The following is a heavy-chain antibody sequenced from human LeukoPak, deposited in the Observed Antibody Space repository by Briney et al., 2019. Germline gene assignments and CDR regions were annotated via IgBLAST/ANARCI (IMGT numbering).Heavy chain of an antibody. V-gene: IGHV3-48*03. J-gene: IGHJ4*02. CDR1: GLTSSTYA. CDR3: ARDRGWYSGYDDVDY. Sequence: GGSLRLSCAASGLTSSTYAMNWVRQAPGKGLEWISYISSSGSTIYYADSVQGRFTISRDNAKNSLYLQMNSLRAEDTAVYYCARDRGWYSGYDDVDYWGQGTLVTVSS. D-gene: IGHD5-12*01. CDR2: ISSSGSTI.